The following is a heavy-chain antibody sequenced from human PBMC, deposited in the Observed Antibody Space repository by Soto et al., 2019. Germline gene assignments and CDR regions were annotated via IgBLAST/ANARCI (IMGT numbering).Heavy chain of an antibody. V-gene: IGHV1-69*12. CDR2: ISPIVGTA. D-gene: IGHD2-15*01. CDR1: GGSFSSYA. Sequence: QVKLVQSVAEVTKPGSSVKVSCKASGGSFSSYAISWVRQASGQVLEWMGGISPIVGTANYAQTFQGRVTITADESTRTAYMELSSLRSEDTAVSYCARQSRDCSGGSCFFLPGIDFWGQGTLVTVSS. J-gene: IGHJ4*02. CDR3: ARQSRDCSGGSCFFLPGIDF.